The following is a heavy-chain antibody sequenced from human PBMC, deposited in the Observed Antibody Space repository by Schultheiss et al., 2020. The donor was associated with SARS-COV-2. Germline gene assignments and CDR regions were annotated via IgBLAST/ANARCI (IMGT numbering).Heavy chain of an antibody. CDR2: IYYSGST. V-gene: IGHV4-61*01. J-gene: IGHJ4*02. CDR3: ARELNY. CDR1: GGSVSSSSNY. Sequence: SETLSLTCTVSGGSVSSSSNYWSWIRQPPGKGLEWIGYIYYSGSTKYNPSLKSRVTMSVDTSKIQFSLKLSSVTAADTAVYYCARELNYWGQGTLVTVSS.